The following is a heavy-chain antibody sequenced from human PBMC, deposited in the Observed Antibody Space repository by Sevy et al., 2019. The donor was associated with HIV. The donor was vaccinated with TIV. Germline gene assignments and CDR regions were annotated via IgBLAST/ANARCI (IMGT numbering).Heavy chain of an antibody. CDR3: VKGGYSSGWYGDY. V-gene: IGHV3-64D*06. J-gene: IGHJ4*02. Sequence: GGSLRLSCSASGFTFSSYAMHWVRQAPGKGLEYVSAISSNGGSTYYADSVKGSFTISRDNSKNTLYLQMSSLRAEDTAVYYCVKGGYSSGWYGDYWGQGTLVTVSS. D-gene: IGHD6-19*01. CDR1: GFTFSSYA. CDR2: ISSNGGST.